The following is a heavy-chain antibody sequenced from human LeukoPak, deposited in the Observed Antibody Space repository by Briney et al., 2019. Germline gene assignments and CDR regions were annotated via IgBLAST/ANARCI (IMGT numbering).Heavy chain of an antibody. Sequence: ASVKVSCKASGYTFTSYGISWVRQAPGQGLEWMGWINPNSGGTNYAQKFQGRVTMTRDTSISTAYMELSRLRSDDTAVYYCARYSSTTGFDYWGQGTLVTVSS. D-gene: IGHD2-2*01. CDR1: GYTFTSYG. CDR3: ARYSSTTGFDY. V-gene: IGHV1-2*02. J-gene: IGHJ4*02. CDR2: INPNSGGT.